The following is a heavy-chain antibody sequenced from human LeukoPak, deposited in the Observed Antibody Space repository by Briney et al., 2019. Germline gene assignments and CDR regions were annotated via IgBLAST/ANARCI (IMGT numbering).Heavy chain of an antibody. CDR3: ARGSFFDY. CDR2: IIPIFGTA. V-gene: IGHV1-69*05. J-gene: IGHJ4*02. CDR1: GGTSNSHA. D-gene: IGHD1-26*01. Sequence: ASVKVSCKASGGTSNSHAISWVRQAPGQGLEWMGGIIPIFGTANYAQKFQGRVTITTDESTSTAYMELSSLRSEDTAVYYCARGSFFDYWGQGTLVTVSS.